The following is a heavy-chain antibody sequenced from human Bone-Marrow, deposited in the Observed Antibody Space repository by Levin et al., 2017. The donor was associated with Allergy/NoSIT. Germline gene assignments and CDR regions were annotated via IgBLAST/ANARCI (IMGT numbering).Heavy chain of an antibody. Sequence: VASVKVSCKASGGNFNSYAISWVRQAPGQGLQWMGTIVPFHDKADYAQNFQDRVTIIRDESTTTAFMELSSLRSEDTAVYYCARDRWEIEGGDYSYFGMDVWGQGTTVVVS. CDR1: GGNFNSYA. CDR2: IVPFHDKA. V-gene: IGHV1-69*11. D-gene: IGHD1-26*01. CDR3: ARDRWEIEGGDYSYFGMDV. J-gene: IGHJ6*02.